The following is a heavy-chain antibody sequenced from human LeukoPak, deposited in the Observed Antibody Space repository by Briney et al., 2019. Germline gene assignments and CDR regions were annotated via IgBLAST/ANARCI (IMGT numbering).Heavy chain of an antibody. J-gene: IGHJ4*02. Sequence: ASVTVSCKASGYAFTSYGISWVRQAPGQGLEWMGWISAYNGNTNYAQKFQGRVTITADESTSTAYMELSSLRSEDTAVYYCARGSRTVTTSEFDYWGQGTLVTVSS. V-gene: IGHV1-18*01. CDR3: ARGSRTVTTSEFDY. CDR1: GYAFTSYG. D-gene: IGHD4-17*01. CDR2: ISAYNGNT.